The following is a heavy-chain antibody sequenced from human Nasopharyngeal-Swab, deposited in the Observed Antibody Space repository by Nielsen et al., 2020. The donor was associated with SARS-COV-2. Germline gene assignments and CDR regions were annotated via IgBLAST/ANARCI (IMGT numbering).Heavy chain of an antibody. CDR3: AREIVVVPAAMLGNWFDP. J-gene: IGHJ5*02. D-gene: IGHD2-2*01. CDR2: INHSGST. CDR1: GGSFSGYY. V-gene: IGHV4-34*01. Sequence: SETLSLTCAVYGGSFSGYYWSWIRQPPRKGLEWIGEINHSGSTNYNPSLKSRVTISVDTSKNQFSLKLSSVTAADTAVYYCAREIVVVPAAMLGNWFDPWGQGTLVTVSS.